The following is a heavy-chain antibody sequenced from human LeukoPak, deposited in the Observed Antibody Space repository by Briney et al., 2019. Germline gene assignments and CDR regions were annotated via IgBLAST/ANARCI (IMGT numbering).Heavy chain of an antibody. J-gene: IGHJ4*02. Sequence: ASVKVSCKASGYTFTSYGISWVRQAPGQGLEWMGWISAYNGNTNYAQKLQGRVTMTTDTSTSTACMELRSLRSDDTAVYYCARDRTRDGYSPFDYWGQGTLVTVSS. D-gene: IGHD5-24*01. CDR2: ISAYNGNT. CDR3: ARDRTRDGYSPFDY. CDR1: GYTFTSYG. V-gene: IGHV1-18*01.